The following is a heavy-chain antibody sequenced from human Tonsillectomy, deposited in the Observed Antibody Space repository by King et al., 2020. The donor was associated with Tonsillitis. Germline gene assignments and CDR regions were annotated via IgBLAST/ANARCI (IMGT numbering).Heavy chain of an antibody. CDR1: GFTFSDYY. V-gene: IGHV3-11*06. Sequence: VQLVESGGGLVKPGGSLRLSCAASGFTFSDYYMSWFRQAPGKGLEWVSFIGFSSSYTHYAESVKGRFTISRDNAKNSLYLQMNSLRPEDTAVYYFARNPFAYWGQGTLVTVSS. J-gene: IGHJ4*02. CDR2: IGFSSSYT. CDR3: ARNPFAY.